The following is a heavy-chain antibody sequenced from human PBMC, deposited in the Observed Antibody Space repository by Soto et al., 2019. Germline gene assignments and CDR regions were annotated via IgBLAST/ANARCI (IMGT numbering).Heavy chain of an antibody. Sequence: SETLSLTCAVYGGSFSCYYWVWIRQPPGKGLEWIGEINHSGSTNYNPSLKSRVTISVDTSKNQFSLKLSSVTAADTAVYYCASSMTTVTKNAYWGQGTLVTVSS. CDR2: INHSGST. J-gene: IGHJ4*02. CDR3: ASSMTTVTKNAY. D-gene: IGHD4-17*01. V-gene: IGHV4-34*01. CDR1: GGSFSCYY.